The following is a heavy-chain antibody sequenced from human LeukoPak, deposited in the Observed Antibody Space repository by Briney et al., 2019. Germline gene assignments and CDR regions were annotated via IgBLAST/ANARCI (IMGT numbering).Heavy chain of an antibody. CDR2: ISWNSGSI. Sequence: GGSLRLSCAASGFTFDDYAMHWVRQAPGKGLEWVSGISWNSGSIGYADSVKGRFIISRDNAKNSLYLQMNSLRSEDTAVNYCVTGRNYYYDYWGQGTLVTVSS. CDR3: VTGRNYYYDY. CDR1: GFTFDDYA. J-gene: IGHJ4*02. D-gene: IGHD3-22*01. V-gene: IGHV3-9*01.